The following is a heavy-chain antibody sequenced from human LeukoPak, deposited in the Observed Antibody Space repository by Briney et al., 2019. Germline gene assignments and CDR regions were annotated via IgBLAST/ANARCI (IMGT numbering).Heavy chain of an antibody. CDR2: IYTSGST. V-gene: IGHV4-4*07. J-gene: IGHJ6*02. CDR1: GGSISSYY. D-gene: IGHD6-19*01. CDR3: ARDFWSGIAVAGTDYYYYYGMDV. Sequence: PSETLSLTCTVSGGSISSYYWSWIRQPAGKGLEWFGRIYTSGSTNYNPSLKSRVTMSVDTSKNQFSLKLSSVTAADMAVYYCARDFWSGIAVAGTDYYYYYGMDVWGQGTTVTVSS.